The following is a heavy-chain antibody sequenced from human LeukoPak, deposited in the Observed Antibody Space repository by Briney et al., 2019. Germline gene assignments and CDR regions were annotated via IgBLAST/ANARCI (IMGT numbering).Heavy chain of an antibody. V-gene: IGHV1-2*06. D-gene: IGHD3-10*01. J-gene: IGHJ6*02. CDR2: INPNSGGT. Sequence: ASVKVSCKASGYTFTGYYMHWVRQAPGQGLEWMGRINPNSGGTNYAQKFQGRVTMTRDTSISTAYMELSRLRSDDTAVYYCARPVRGVKYYYYYGIDVWGQGTTVTVSS. CDR3: ARPVRGVKYYYYYGIDV. CDR1: GYTFTGYY.